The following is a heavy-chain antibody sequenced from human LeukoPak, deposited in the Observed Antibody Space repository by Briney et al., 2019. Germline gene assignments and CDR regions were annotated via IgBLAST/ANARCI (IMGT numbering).Heavy chain of an antibody. Sequence: PGGSLRLSCAASGFTFDDYAMHWVRQAPGKGLEWVSCISWNSGSIGYADSVKGRFTISRDNAKNSLYLQMNSLRAEDTALYYCAKTEGGVVATIFDYWGQGTLVTVSS. D-gene: IGHD5-12*01. J-gene: IGHJ4*02. CDR2: ISWNSGSI. V-gene: IGHV3-9*01. CDR1: GFTFDDYA. CDR3: AKTEGGVVATIFDY.